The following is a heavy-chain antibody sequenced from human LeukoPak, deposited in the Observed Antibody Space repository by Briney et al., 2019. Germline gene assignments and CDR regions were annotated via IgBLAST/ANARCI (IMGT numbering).Heavy chain of an antibody. V-gene: IGHV4-4*07. Sequence: SETLSLTCTVSGGSTSSYYWSWIRQPAGKGLEWIGRIYTSGSTNYNPSLKSRVTMSVDTSKNQFSLKLSSVTAADTAVYYCARELAVAWDPHDAFDIWGQGTMVTVSS. D-gene: IGHD6-19*01. CDR1: GGSTSSYY. CDR3: ARELAVAWDPHDAFDI. CDR2: IYTSGST. J-gene: IGHJ3*02.